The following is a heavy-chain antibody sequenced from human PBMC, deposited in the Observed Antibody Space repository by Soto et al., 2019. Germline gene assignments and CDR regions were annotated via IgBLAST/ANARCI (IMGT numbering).Heavy chain of an antibody. D-gene: IGHD2-2*01. CDR1: GFTFDDYT. Sequence: GGSLRLSCAASGFTFDDYTMHWVRQAPGKGLEWVSLISWDGGSTYYADSVKGRFTISRDNSKNSLYLQMNSLRTEDTALYYCAKGVVPDYYYYGMDVWGQGTTVTVSS. J-gene: IGHJ6*02. V-gene: IGHV3-43*01. CDR2: ISWDGGST. CDR3: AKGVVPDYYYYGMDV.